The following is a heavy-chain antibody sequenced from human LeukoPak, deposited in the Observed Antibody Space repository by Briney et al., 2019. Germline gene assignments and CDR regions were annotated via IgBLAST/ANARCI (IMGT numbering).Heavy chain of an antibody. J-gene: IGHJ3*02. CDR2: ISAYNGNT. D-gene: IGHD4-11*01. Sequence: ASVKVSCKASGYTFTSYGISWVRQAPGPGLEWMGWISAYNGNTNYAQKLQGRVTMTTDTSTSTDYMELRSLRSDDTAVYYCARGYGGVTTASDAFDIWGQGTMVTVSS. V-gene: IGHV1-18*01. CDR3: ARGYGGVTTASDAFDI. CDR1: GYTFTSYG.